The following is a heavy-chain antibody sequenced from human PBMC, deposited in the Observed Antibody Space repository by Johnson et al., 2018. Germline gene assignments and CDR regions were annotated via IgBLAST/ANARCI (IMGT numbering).Heavy chain of an antibody. Sequence: QLVESGPEVKKXGTSVKVSCKASRFTSINSAVQWVRQARGQRPEWIGWIVVGSGDTNYAQKCQDRVTISRDMSTTTIYMELSSLRSEDTAVYYCASRTDGYNFYSFDIWGQGTMVTVSS. D-gene: IGHD5-24*01. CDR1: RFTSINSA. V-gene: IGHV1-58*01. CDR3: ASRTDGYNFYSFDI. J-gene: IGHJ3*02. CDR2: IVVGSGDT.